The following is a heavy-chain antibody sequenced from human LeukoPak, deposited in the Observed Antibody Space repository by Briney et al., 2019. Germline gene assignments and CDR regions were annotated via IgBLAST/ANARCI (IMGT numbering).Heavy chain of an antibody. V-gene: IGHV3-23*01. CDR3: AKLPREYCSSTTCPNWFDT. D-gene: IGHD2/OR15-2a*01. CDR2: LSASGGTT. CDR1: GFTFSSYG. J-gene: IGHJ5*02. Sequence: SGGSLRLSCAASGFTFSSYGMHWVRLAPGKGLEWVSSLSASGGTTYYADSVKGRFTISRDNSKNTLYLQMNSLRDEDTARYYCAKLPREYCSSTTCPNWFDTWGQGSLVTVSS.